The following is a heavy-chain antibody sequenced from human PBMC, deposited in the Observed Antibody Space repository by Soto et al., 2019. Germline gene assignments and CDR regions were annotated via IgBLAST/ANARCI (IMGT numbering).Heavy chain of an antibody. Sequence: PGESLKISCKTSGYSFTSYWIGWVRQMPGKGLEWMGVIYPRDSDTRYSPSFQGQVTISADKSISTAYLQWSSLKASDTAMYYYGRLQYSSGWYDLFDFWGLGTMVTVS. CDR1: GYSFTSYW. V-gene: IGHV5-51*01. D-gene: IGHD6-19*01. CDR2: IYPRDSDT. CDR3: GRLQYSSGWYDLFDF. J-gene: IGHJ3*01.